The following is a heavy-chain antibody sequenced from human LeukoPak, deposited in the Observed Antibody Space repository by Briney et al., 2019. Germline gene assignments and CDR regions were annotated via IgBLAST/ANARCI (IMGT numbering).Heavy chain of an antibody. CDR3: GRASRGPDY. Sequence: SETLSLTCTVSGGSISGYYWSWIRQPPGKGLEWIGRIYTSGSTTYNPSLKSRVTISGDTSENQCSLRLGSVTAADTAVYYCGRASRGPDYWGQGTLVTVSS. CDR2: IYTSGST. CDR1: GGSISGYY. D-gene: IGHD3-22*01. V-gene: IGHV4-4*07. J-gene: IGHJ4*02.